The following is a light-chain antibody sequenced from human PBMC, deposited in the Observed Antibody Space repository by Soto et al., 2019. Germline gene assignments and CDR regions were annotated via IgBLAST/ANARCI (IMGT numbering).Light chain of an antibody. V-gene: IGKV1-5*03. J-gene: IGKJ4*01. CDR2: KAS. Sequence: DIQMTQSPSTLSASVGDRVAITCRASQSIDDWLAWHQQKPGKAPKLLIYKASTLESGVPPRVSGSGSGTEFTLTINSLQPDDFATYYCLQDHSFALTFGGGTTVEI. CDR1: QSIDDW. CDR3: LQDHSFALT.